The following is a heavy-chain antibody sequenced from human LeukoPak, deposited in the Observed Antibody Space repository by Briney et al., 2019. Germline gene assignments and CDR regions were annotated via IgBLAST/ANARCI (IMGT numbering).Heavy chain of an antibody. V-gene: IGHV3-48*01. J-gene: IGHJ4*02. CDR3: AKDKNFDWLSYFEY. CDR1: GFTFSSYG. D-gene: IGHD3-9*01. CDR2: ISSSSSTV. Sequence: GGTLRLSCAASGFTFSSYGMSWVRQAPGKGLEWVSYISSSSSTVYYADSVRGRFTISRDNAKNSLYLQMNSLRAEDTALYYCAKDKNFDWLSYFEYWGQGTLVTVSS.